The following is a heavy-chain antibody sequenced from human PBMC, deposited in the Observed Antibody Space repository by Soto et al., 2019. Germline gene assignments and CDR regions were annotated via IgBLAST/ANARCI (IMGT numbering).Heavy chain of an antibody. CDR2: IIPIFGTA. CDR3: ARRMVNSYYGMDV. D-gene: IGHD5-18*01. CDR1: GGTFSSYS. J-gene: IGHJ6*02. Sequence: SVKVSCQASGGTFSSYSISWGRQAPGQGLEWMGGIIPIFGTANYAQKFQGRVTITADESTSTAYMELSSLRSEDTAVYYCARRMVNSYYGMDVWGQGTTVTVSS. V-gene: IGHV1-69*13.